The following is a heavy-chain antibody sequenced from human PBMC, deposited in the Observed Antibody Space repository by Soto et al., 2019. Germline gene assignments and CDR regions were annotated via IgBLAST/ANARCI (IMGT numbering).Heavy chain of an antibody. CDR2: ISGSGGST. CDR1: GFTFSSYA. D-gene: IGHD3-3*01. V-gene: IGHV3-23*01. CDR3: AKDLGGYTYYDFWSGYFGFDY. J-gene: IGHJ4*02. Sequence: GGSLRLSCAASGFTFSSYAMSWVRQAPGKGLEWVSAISGSGGSTYYADSVKGRFTISRDNSKNTLYLQMNSLRAEDTAVYYCAKDLGGYTYYDFWSGYFGFDYWGQGTLVTVSS.